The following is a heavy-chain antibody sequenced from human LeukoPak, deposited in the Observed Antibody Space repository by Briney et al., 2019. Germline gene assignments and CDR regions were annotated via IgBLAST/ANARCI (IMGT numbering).Heavy chain of an antibody. D-gene: IGHD5-18*01. Sequence: GGSLRPSCAASGFTFSTSWMHWVRQASGKGLEWVSHVSTDGSTTAYADSVKGRFTISRENAKNTVYLQMNSLRAEDTAVYYCARSIGYVESWGQGTLVTVSS. CDR2: VSTDGSTT. V-gene: IGHV3-74*01. CDR1: GFTFSTSW. CDR3: ARSIGYVES. J-gene: IGHJ5*02.